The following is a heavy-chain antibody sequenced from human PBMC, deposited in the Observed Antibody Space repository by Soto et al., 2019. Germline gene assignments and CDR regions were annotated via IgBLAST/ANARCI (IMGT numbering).Heavy chain of an antibody. J-gene: IGHJ6*02. D-gene: IGHD3-10*01. V-gene: IGHV3-33*01. CDR1: GLTFSSYG. Sequence: LRPACAASGLTFSSYGMHWVRQAPGTGLEWVAVIWYDGSNKYYADSVKGRFTISRDNSKNTLYLQMNSLRAEDTAVYYCASLDGSGISPIGTHFCGQAPTVTLSS. CDR2: IWYDGSNK. CDR3: ASLDGSGISPIGTHF.